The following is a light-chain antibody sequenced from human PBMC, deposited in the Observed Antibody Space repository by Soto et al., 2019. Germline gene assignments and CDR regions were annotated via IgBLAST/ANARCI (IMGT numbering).Light chain of an antibody. Sequence: DIQMTQSPSTLSASVGDRVTITCRASESISSGLAWYQQKPGKAPNLLIYKASTLESGVPSRFSGSGSGTEFTLTISSLQPDDFATYYCQQYNAYSRMFGQGTQVEIK. V-gene: IGKV1-5*03. CDR3: QQYNAYSRM. J-gene: IGKJ1*01. CDR1: ESISSG. CDR2: KAS.